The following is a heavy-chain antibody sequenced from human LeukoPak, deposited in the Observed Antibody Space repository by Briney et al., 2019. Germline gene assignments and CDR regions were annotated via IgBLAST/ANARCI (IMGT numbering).Heavy chain of an antibody. V-gene: IGHV3-23*01. D-gene: IGHD2-21*02. CDR2: ISGSGGST. Sequence: GGSLRLSCAASGFTFSSYAMSWVRRAPGKGLEWVSAISGSGGSTYYADSVKGRFTISRDNSKNTLYLQMNSLRAEDTAVYYCARDLTYCGGDCYPDAFDIWGQGTMVTVSS. CDR1: GFTFSSYA. CDR3: ARDLTYCGGDCYPDAFDI. J-gene: IGHJ3*02.